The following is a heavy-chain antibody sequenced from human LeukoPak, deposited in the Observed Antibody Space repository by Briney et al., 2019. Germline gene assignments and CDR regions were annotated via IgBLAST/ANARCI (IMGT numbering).Heavy chain of an antibody. Sequence: GGSLRLSCAASGFTFSSYDMNWVRQAPGKGLEWVSSIGSSSSYIYYADSVKGRFTISRDNAKNSLYLQMNSLRVEDTAVYFCARDHFEPGVILDYWGQGNLVTVSS. J-gene: IGHJ4*02. CDR2: IGSSSSYI. CDR3: ARDHFEPGVILDY. D-gene: IGHD3-9*01. CDR1: GFTFSSYD. V-gene: IGHV3-21*01.